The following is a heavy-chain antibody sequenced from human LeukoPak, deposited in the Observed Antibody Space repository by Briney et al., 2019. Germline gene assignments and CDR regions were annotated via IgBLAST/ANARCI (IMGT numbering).Heavy chain of an antibody. J-gene: IGHJ4*02. D-gene: IGHD3-22*01. V-gene: IGHV3-11*01. CDR1: GFTFSDYH. CDR2: ISSSGSTI. Sequence: PGGSLRLSCAASGFTFSDYHMSWIRPAPGKGLEWVSYISSSGSTIYYADSVKGRFTISRDNAKNSLYLQMNSLRAEDTAVYYCARASRQIVVAKYYRGSYFDYWGQGTLVTVSS. CDR3: ARASRQIVVAKYYRGSYFDY.